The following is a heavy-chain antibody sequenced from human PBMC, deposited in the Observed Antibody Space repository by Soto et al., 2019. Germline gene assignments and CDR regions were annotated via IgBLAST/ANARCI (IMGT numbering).Heavy chain of an antibody. V-gene: IGHV4-4*02. CDR3: ASAAMGGSSGPFAY. CDR1: GGSISSSNW. J-gene: IGHJ4*02. D-gene: IGHD6-13*01. CDR2: IYHSGST. Sequence: QVQLQESGPGLVKPSGTLSLTCAVSGGSISSSNWWSLVRQPPGKGLEWIGEIYHSGSTNYNPSLQRRVTISVDKSKSQFSLRLSSVTAADTAVYYCASAAMGGSSGPFAYWGQGTRVTVSS.